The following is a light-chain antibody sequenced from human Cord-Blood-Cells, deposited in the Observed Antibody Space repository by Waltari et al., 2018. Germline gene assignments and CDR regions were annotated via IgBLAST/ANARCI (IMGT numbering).Light chain of an antibody. J-gene: IGKJ2*01. CDR3: QQYGSSLYT. CDR2: GAS. CDR1: QSVSSSY. Sequence: EIVLTQSPGTLSLSPGKRATLSCRASQSVSSSYLAWYQQKPGQAPRLLIDGASSRATGIPDRFSGSGSGTDFTLTISRLEPEDFAVYYCQQYGSSLYTFGQGTKLEIK. V-gene: IGKV3-20*01.